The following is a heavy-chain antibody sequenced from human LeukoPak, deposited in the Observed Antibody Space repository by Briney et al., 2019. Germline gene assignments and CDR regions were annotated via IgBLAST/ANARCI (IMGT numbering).Heavy chain of an antibody. D-gene: IGHD6-6*01. Sequence: PGGSLRLSCAASGFTFSSYGMHWVRQAPGKGLEWVAVISYDGSNKYYADSVKGQFTISRDNSKNTLYLQMNSLRAEDTAVYYCAKDVIAARPLYYFDYWGQGTLVTVSS. J-gene: IGHJ4*02. CDR1: GFTFSSYG. CDR2: ISYDGSNK. CDR3: AKDVIAARPLYYFDY. V-gene: IGHV3-30*18.